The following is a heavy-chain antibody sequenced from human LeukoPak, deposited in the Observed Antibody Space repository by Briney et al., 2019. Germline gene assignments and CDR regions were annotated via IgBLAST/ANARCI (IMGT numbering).Heavy chain of an antibody. CDR3: AREVNYDILTEAMDV. D-gene: IGHD3-9*01. Sequence: PGGSLRLSCAASGFTFSSYSMNWVRQAPGKGLEWASYISSSSSTIYYADSVKGRFTISRDNAKNSLYLQMNSLRAEDTAVYYCAREVNYDILTEAMDVWGKGTTVTVSS. CDR2: ISSSSSTI. V-gene: IGHV3-48*01. J-gene: IGHJ6*03. CDR1: GFTFSSYS.